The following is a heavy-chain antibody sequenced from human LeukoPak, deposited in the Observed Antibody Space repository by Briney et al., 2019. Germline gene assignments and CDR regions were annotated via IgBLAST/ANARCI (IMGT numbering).Heavy chain of an antibody. D-gene: IGHD6-19*01. V-gene: IGHV1-18*01. CDR1: GDTFTSYG. CDR2: ISAYNGNT. J-gene: IGHJ4*02. CDR3: ARDRPGSYSSGWRGVIDY. Sequence: GASVKVSCKASGDTFTSYGISWGRQAPGQGLGWMGWISAYNGNTNYAQKLQGRVTMTTDTSTSTAYMELRSLRSDDTAVYYCARDRPGSYSSGWRGVIDYWGQGTLVTVSS.